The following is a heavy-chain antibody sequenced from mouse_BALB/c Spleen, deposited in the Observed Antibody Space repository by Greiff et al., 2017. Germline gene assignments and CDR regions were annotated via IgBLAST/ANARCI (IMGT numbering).Heavy chain of an antibody. CDR3: AKSTVEWYVDV. Sequence: VQLQQSGPELVKPGASVKVSCKASGYAFTSYNMYWVKQSHGKSLEWIGYIDTYNGGTSYNQKFKGKATLTVDKSSSTAYMQLNSLTSEDSAFYYCAKSTVEWYVDVWGAGTTVTVSS. CDR2: IDTYNGGT. J-gene: IGHJ1*01. V-gene: IGHV1S135*01. CDR1: GYAFTSYN. D-gene: IGHD1-1*01.